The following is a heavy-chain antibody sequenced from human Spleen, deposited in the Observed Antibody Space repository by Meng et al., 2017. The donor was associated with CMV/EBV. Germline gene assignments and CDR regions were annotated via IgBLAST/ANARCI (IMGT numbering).Heavy chain of an antibody. Sequence: SCVLHWILVAPGNVSGLVAVIPYHGSSTYYAVSVKGQFTISRDNSKITLYLQINSVRAEDTDVYYCAKASDMDTAMVGGPHWYFDLWGPGTLVTVSS. CDR2: IPYHGSST. CDR1: SCV. D-gene: IGHD5-18*01. CDR3: AKASDMDTAMVGGPHWYFDL. V-gene: IGHV3-30*18. J-gene: IGHJ2*01.